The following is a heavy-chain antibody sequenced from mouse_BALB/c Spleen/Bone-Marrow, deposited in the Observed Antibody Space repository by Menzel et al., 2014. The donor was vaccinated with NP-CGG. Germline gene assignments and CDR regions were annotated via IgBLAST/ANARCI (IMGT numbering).Heavy chain of an antibody. CDR2: IAPGSGST. CDR1: GYTFTSYW. J-gene: IGHJ4*01. CDR3: ARESYYYENYAMDY. Sequence: DLVKPGASVKLSCKASGYTFTSYWINWIKQRPGQGLEWIGRIAPGSGSTYYNEMFKGKATLTVDTSSSTTYIQLSSLSSEDSAVYFCARESYYYENYAMDYWGPGTSVTVSS. V-gene: IGHV1S41*01. D-gene: IGHD1-1*01.